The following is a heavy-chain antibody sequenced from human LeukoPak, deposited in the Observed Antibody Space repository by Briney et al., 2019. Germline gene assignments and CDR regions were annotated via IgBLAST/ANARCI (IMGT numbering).Heavy chain of an antibody. V-gene: IGHV4-39*01. CDR1: GGSISSISYY. CDR3: ARHPSGRMWLQQGGWFDP. Sequence: SETLSLTCTASGGSISSISYYWGWIRQPPGRGLEWIGSMYHNGSTYYNPSLTSRVTISVDASKNQFSLKLSSVTAADTAVYYCARHPSGRMWLQQGGWFDPWGQGTPVTVSS. CDR2: MYHNGST. J-gene: IGHJ5*02. D-gene: IGHD5-24*01.